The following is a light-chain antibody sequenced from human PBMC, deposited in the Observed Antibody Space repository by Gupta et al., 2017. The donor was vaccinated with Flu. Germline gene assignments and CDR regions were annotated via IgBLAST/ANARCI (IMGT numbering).Light chain of an antibody. J-gene: IGKJ2*01. CDR2: GAS. Sequence: ETVMTPSPATLSVSPGERATLSCRASQSVRSNLAWYQQKPVQAPRLLINGASTRDTGIPARFSGSGYGTEFTLTISSRQSEDFAVYYCQQHKDWSAYTFGQGTKVEIK. CDR1: QSVRSN. CDR3: QQHKDWSAYT. V-gene: IGKV3-15*01.